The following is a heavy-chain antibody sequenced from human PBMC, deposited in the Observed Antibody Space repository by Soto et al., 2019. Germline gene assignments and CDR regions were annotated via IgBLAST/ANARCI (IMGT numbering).Heavy chain of an antibody. CDR1: GYTFTSYG. D-gene: IGHD1-26*01. Sequence: SSVQVSCKASGYTFTSYGISWVRQAPGQGLEWMGVINPHGGSTAYAQKFKGRVTLTRDTSASTVYMEVSSLTSEDTAMYYCARSSGGKLGIIIEGTNWFAPWGQGTLVTVSA. J-gene: IGHJ5*02. CDR2: INPHGGST. CDR3: ARSSGGKLGIIIEGTNWFAP. V-gene: IGHV1-18*04.